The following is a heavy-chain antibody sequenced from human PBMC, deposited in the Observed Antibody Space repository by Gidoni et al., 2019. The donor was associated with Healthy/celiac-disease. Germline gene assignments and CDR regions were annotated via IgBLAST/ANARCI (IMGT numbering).Heavy chain of an antibody. Sequence: QVQLQESGPGLVKPSGTLSLTCAVSGGSLSSSTWWSWVRQPPGKGLEWIGEIYHSGSTNYNPSLKSRVTISVDKSKNQFSLKLSSVTAADTAVYYCARDAVIAAAGGLGYYYYGMDVWGQGTTVTVSS. CDR2: IYHSGST. D-gene: IGHD6-13*01. CDR3: ARDAVIAAAGGLGYYYYGMDV. V-gene: IGHV4-4*02. CDR1: GGSLSSSTW. J-gene: IGHJ6*02.